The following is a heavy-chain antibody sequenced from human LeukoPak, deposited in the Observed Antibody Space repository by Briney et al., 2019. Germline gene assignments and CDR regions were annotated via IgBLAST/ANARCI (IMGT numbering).Heavy chain of an antibody. D-gene: IGHD6-13*01. CDR1: GFTFSSYS. J-gene: IGHJ5*02. CDR3: AREVPYSSSWYIRTNWFDP. Sequence: GGSLRLSCAASGFTFSSYSMNWVRQAPGEGLEWVSYISSSSSTIYYADSVKGRFTISRDNAKNSLYLQMNSLRDEDTAVYYCAREVPYSSSWYIRTNWFDPWGQGTLVTVSS. CDR2: ISSSSSTI. V-gene: IGHV3-48*02.